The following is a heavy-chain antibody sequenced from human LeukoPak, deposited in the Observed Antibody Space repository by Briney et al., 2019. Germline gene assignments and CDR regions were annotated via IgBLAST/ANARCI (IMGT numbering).Heavy chain of an antibody. Sequence: GASVKVSCKXSGYTFTSYDINWVRQATGQGLEWMGWMNPNSGNTGYAQKFQGRVTITRNTSISTAYMELSSLRSEDTAVYYCARGAIVVVVAAYHYNYDYWGQGTLVTVSS. D-gene: IGHD2-15*01. CDR1: GYTFTSYD. J-gene: IGHJ4*02. CDR3: ARGAIVVVVAAYHYNYDY. V-gene: IGHV1-8*03. CDR2: MNPNSGNT.